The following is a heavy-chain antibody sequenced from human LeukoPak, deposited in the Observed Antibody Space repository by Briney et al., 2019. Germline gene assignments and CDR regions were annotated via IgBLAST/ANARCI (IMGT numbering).Heavy chain of an antibody. J-gene: IGHJ4*02. CDR3: AREYGDGATYYFDY. Sequence: PGGSLRLSCAASGFTVSSNYMSWVRQAPGKGLEWVSVIYSGGSTYYADSVKGRFTISRDNPKNTLYLQMNSLRAEDTAVYYCAREYGDGATYYFDYWGQGTLVTVSS. V-gene: IGHV3-53*01. D-gene: IGHD3-10*01. CDR2: IYSGGST. CDR1: GFTVSSNY.